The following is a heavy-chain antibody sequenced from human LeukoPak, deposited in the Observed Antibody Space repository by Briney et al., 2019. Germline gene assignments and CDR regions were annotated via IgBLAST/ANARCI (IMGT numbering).Heavy chain of an antibody. Sequence: PSETLSLTCTVSGGSISSGSYYWSWIRQPAGKGLEWIGRIYTSGSTNYNPSLKSRVTISVDTSKNQFSLKLSSVTAADTAVYYCARDFTMVRGVMRFDPWGQGTLVTVSS. V-gene: IGHV4-61*02. D-gene: IGHD3-10*01. CDR3: ARDFTMVRGVMRFDP. CDR1: GGSISSGSYY. J-gene: IGHJ5*02. CDR2: IYTSGST.